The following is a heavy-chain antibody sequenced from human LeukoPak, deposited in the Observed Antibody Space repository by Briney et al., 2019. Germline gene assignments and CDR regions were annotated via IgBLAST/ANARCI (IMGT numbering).Heavy chain of an antibody. CDR2: ISDSGHST. CDR3: ATPLTPCSGGTCYYSWLKF. V-gene: IGHV3-23*01. D-gene: IGHD2-15*01. CDR1: GFTFSSYA. Sequence: GGSLRLSCAASGFTFSSYAMNWVRQAPGKGLEWVSSISDSGHSTYYADSAKGRFSISSDNSTHTLYLNMNSLRAEDTAIYYCATPLTPCSGGTCYYSWLKFWGQGTLVTVSS. J-gene: IGHJ4*02.